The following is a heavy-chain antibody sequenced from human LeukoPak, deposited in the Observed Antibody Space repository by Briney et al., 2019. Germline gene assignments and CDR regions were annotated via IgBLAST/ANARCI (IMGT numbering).Heavy chain of an antibody. CDR3: AKVLYYDSSGPYYYYYYYMDV. CDR2: IISSGSDT. J-gene: IGHJ6*03. Sequence: PGGTLRLSCAASGFTFSTYGMSWVRQAPGKGLQWVSVIISSGSDTYYADSVKGRFIISRDNSKNTLYLQMNSLRAEDTAVYYCAKVLYYDSSGPYYYYYYYMDVWGKGTTVTISS. D-gene: IGHD3-22*01. CDR1: GFTFSTYG. V-gene: IGHV3-23*01.